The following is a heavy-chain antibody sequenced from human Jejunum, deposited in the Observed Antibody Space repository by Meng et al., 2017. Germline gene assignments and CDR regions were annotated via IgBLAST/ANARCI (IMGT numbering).Heavy chain of an antibody. CDR3: ARGWKYAWFN. V-gene: IGHV4-4*02. CDR2: MHQSGSS. CDR1: GGFSSIYW. D-gene: IGHD1-7*01. Sequence: QVQLQGSGPGLVRPSGALSSTCAVSGGFSSIYWWSWLRQPPGKGLEWIGEMHQSGSSNYNPSLKSRLTMSVDESKNHFSLKLNSVTAADTAVYYCARGWKYAWFNWGQGTLVTVSS. J-gene: IGHJ4*02.